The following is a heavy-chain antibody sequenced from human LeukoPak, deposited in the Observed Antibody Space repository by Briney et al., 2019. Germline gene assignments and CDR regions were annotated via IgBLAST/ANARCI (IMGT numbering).Heavy chain of an antibody. J-gene: IGHJ4*02. CDR3: ARDRYSTGYYYYFDY. CDR2: IIPIFGTA. D-gene: IGHD3-22*01. CDR1: GGTFHNHA. Sequence: SVKVSCKASGGTFHNHAINWVRQAPGQGLEWMGGIIPIFGTANYAQKFQGRVTITADESTSTAYMALSSLRSEDTAVYYCARDRYSTGYYYYFDYWGRGTLVTVSS. V-gene: IGHV1-69*13.